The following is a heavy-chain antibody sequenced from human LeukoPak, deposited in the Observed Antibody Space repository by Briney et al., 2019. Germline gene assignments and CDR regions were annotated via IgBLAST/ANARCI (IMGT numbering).Heavy chain of an antibody. CDR3: AKDGGTTEYYGMDV. D-gene: IGHD1-1*01. V-gene: IGHV3-23*01. Sequence: GGSLRLSCAASGLTFSSYAMSWVRQAPGKGLEWVSAISGSGGSTYYADSVKGRFTISRDNSKNTLYLQMNSLRAEDTAVYYCAKDGGTTEYYGMDVWGQGTTVTVSS. CDR1: GLTFSSYA. J-gene: IGHJ6*02. CDR2: ISGSGGST.